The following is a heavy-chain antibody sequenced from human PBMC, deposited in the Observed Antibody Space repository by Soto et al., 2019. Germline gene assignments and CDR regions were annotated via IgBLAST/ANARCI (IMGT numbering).Heavy chain of an antibody. V-gene: IGHV3-7*01. CDR1: GFTFSSFW. CDR3: ARDSSFDASSAYLDF. CDR2: IKQDGSEK. J-gene: IGHJ4*02. Sequence: GGSLRLSCAASGFTFSSFWMSWVRQAPGKGLEWVANIKQDGSEKYYVDSVKGRFTISRDNAKNSLYLQMDSLRADDTAVYYCARDSSFDASSAYLDFWGQGTLVTVS. D-gene: IGHD3-22*01.